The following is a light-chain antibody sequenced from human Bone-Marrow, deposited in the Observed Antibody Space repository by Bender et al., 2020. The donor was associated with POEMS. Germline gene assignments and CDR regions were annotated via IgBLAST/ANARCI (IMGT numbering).Light chain of an antibody. CDR2: DVT. CDR3: CSYGRSTTWV. Sequence: QSALTQPASVSGSPGQSITISCTGTSSDIGRNNFVSWYQHHPGKAPKLLIYDVTNRPSGVSNRFSGSKSGNTASLTISWLQAEDEAQYYSCSYGRSTTWVFGGGTKLTVL. J-gene: IGLJ3*02. V-gene: IGLV2-14*03. CDR1: SSDIGRNNF.